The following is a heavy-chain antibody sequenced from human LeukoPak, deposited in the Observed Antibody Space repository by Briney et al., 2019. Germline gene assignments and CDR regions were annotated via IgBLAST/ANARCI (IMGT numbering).Heavy chain of an antibody. CDR2: ISYDGTDT. CDR3: AKDDAGIPDY. V-gene: IGHV3-30*18. CDR1: GYTFINHG. Sequence: GGSLRLSCEASGYTFINHGVHWVRQAPGKGLEWVAVISYDGTDTFYSDSVKGRFTISRDDSKNTLTLQMNSLRLEDTAIYYCAKDDAGIPDYWGQGTLVRVSS. D-gene: IGHD2-21*01. J-gene: IGHJ4*02.